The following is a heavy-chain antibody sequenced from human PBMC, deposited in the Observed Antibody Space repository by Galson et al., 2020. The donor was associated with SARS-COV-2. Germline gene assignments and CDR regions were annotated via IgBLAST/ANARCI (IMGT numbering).Heavy chain of an antibody. D-gene: IGHD6-13*01. CDR2: ISYEGSNK. CDR3: ARDSLYSSSPRLFDY. Sequence: GGSLRPSCAASGFTFSSSATHRLRQAPGKGLEWVAVISYEGSNKYYADSVKGRFTISRDNSKNTLYLQMNSLRAEDTAVYYCARDSLYSSSPRLFDYWGQGTLVTVSS. V-gene: IGHV3-30*04. CDR1: GFTFSSSA. J-gene: IGHJ4*02.